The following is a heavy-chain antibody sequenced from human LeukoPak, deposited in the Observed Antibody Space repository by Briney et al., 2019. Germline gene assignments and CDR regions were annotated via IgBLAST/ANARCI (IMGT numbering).Heavy chain of an antibody. J-gene: IGHJ4*02. CDR1: GYTFTGYY. Sequence: GASVKVSCKASGYTFTGYYMHWVRQAPGQGLEWMGWMNPNSGNTGYAQKFQGRVTMTRNTSISTAYMELSSLRSEDTAVYYCARGFTYEFDYWGQGTLVTVSS. D-gene: IGHD3-22*01. CDR3: ARGFTYEFDY. V-gene: IGHV1-8*02. CDR2: MNPNSGNT.